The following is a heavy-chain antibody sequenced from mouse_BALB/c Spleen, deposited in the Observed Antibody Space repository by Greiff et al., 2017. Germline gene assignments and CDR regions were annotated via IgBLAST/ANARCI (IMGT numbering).Heavy chain of an antibody. J-gene: IGHJ1*01. Sequence: QVQPKESGPELGRPGVSVKISCQGSSYTFTDYALPWVKQSHAKSLEGIGVISTYYGNTNYNQKFKGKATMTVDKSSSTAYMELARLTSEDSAVYYCARVDGYHWYFDVWGAGTTVTVSS. V-gene: IGHV1-67*01. CDR2: ISTYYGNT. D-gene: IGHD2-3*01. CDR3: ARVDGYHWYFDV. CDR1: SYTFTDYA.